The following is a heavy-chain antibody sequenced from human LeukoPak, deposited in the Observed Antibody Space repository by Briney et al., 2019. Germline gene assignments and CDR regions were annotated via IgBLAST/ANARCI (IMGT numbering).Heavy chain of an antibody. CDR3: ARVGNYESSGYFDY. CDR2: INHSGST. D-gene: IGHD3-22*01. J-gene: IGHJ4*02. CDR1: GGSFSGYY. Sequence: SETLSLTCTVYGGSFSGYYWSWIRQPPGKGLEWIGEINHSGSTNYNPSLKSRVTISLDESKNQFSLKVRSVTAADTAVYFCARVGNYESSGYFDYWGQGTLVTVSS. V-gene: IGHV4-34*01.